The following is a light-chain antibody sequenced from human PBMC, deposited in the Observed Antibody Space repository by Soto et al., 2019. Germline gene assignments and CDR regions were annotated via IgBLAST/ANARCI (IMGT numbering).Light chain of an antibody. CDR2: GAS. CDR1: QSVSSN. V-gene: IGKV3-15*01. Sequence: EIVMTQSPATLSVSPGERATLSCRASQSVSSNLAWYQQKPGQAPRLLIYGASTRATGIPARFSGSGSGTEFTLTISSLQSEDFAVYYCQQYNNWPLTFGGGPKVDIK. J-gene: IGKJ4*01. CDR3: QQYNNWPLT.